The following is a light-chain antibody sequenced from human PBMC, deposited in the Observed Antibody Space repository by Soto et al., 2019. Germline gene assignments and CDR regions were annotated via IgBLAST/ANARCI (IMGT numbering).Light chain of an antibody. CDR3: HHRSKLRCT. Sequence: CPGEKATSSWRATQSVSSYLAWYQQKPGQAPRLLIYDASNRATGIPARFSGSGCGTDISLCSSGLAAEDFVGYYRHHRSKLRCTFCQGTKVDIK. V-gene: IGKV3-11*01. CDR2: DAS. CDR1: QSVSSY. J-gene: IGKJ1*01.